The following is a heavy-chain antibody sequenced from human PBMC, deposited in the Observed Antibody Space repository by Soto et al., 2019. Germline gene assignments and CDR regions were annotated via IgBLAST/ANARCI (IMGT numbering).Heavy chain of an antibody. V-gene: IGHV4-30-4*01. CDR3: ARDNVAARLFDY. D-gene: IGHD6-6*01. CDR1: GGSISGGGYY. CDR2: IYYSGST. Sequence: SETLSLTCTVSGGSISGGGYYWSWIRHPPGKGLEWIGYIYYSGSTYYNPSLKSRVTISVDTSKNQFSLKLSSVTAADTAMYYCARDNVAARLFDYWGQGTLVTVSS. J-gene: IGHJ4*02.